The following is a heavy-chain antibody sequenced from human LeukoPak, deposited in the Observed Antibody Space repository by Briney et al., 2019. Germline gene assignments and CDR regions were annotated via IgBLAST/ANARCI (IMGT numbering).Heavy chain of an antibody. V-gene: IGHV1-69*04. CDR3: ARAAVQYYYDSSGNYYFDY. Sequence: SVKVSCKASGYTFTGYYMHWVRQAPGQGLEWMGRIIPILGIANYAQKFQGRVTITADKSTSTAYMELSSLRSEDTAVYYCARAAVQYYYDSSGNYYFDYWGQGTLVTVSS. CDR2: IIPILGIA. D-gene: IGHD3-22*01. J-gene: IGHJ4*02. CDR1: GYTFTGYY.